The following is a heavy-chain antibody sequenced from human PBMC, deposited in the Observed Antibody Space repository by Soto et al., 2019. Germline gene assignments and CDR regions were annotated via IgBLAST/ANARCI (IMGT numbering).Heavy chain of an antibody. CDR3: AKAAIRITMVRGSDFYYGMDV. V-gene: IGHV3-23*01. D-gene: IGHD3-10*01. CDR2: ISGSGGST. Sequence: SLRLSCAASGFTFSSYAMSWVRQAPGKGLEWVSAISGSGGSTYYADSVKGRFTISRDNSKNTLYLQMNSLRAEDTAVYYCAKAAIRITMVRGSDFYYGMDVWGQGTTVTVSS. CDR1: GFTFSSYA. J-gene: IGHJ6*02.